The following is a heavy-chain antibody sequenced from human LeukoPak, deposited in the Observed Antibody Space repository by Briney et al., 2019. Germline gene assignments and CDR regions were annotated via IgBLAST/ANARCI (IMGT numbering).Heavy chain of an antibody. CDR3: AKSSGGGNFDY. V-gene: IGHV3-74*01. J-gene: IGHJ4*02. D-gene: IGHD2-8*02. CDR2: IKGGG. Sequence: GGSLRLSCAASGFTFSSYWMHWVRHTPGKGLVWVSRIKGGGSYADSVKGRFTISRDNSKNTLYLQMNSLRAEDTAVYYCAKSSGGGNFDYWGQGTLVTVSS. CDR1: GFTFSSYW.